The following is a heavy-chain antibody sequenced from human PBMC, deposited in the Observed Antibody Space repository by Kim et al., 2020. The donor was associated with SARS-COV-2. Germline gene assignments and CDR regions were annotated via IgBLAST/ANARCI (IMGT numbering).Heavy chain of an antibody. V-gene: IGHV3-23*01. CDR2: ISGSGGSS. Sequence: GGSLRLSCAASGFSFSSYVMTWVRQAPGKGLEWVSAISGSGGSSYYADSVKGRFTISRDNSKNTLYLQMNSLRAEDTAVYYCAKDTCSGGSCSHLDYWGQGTLATVSS. CDR3: AKDTCSGGSCSHLDY. D-gene: IGHD2-15*01. J-gene: IGHJ4*02. CDR1: GFSFSSYV.